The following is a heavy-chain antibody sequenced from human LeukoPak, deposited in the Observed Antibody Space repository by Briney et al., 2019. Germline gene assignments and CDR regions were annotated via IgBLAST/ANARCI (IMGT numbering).Heavy chain of an antibody. Sequence: SETLSLTCTVSGGSISSYYWSWIRQPPGKGLEWIGSIYHSGSTYYNPSLKSRVTISVDTSKNQFSLKLSSVTAADTAVYYCARDPYDFWSGYSVDAFDIWGQGTMVTVSS. V-gene: IGHV4-38-2*02. CDR2: IYHSGST. D-gene: IGHD3-3*01. CDR1: GGSISSYY. J-gene: IGHJ3*02. CDR3: ARDPYDFWSGYSVDAFDI.